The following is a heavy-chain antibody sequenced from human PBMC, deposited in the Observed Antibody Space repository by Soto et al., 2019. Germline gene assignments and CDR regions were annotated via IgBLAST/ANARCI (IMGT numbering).Heavy chain of an antibody. Sequence: EVQLLESGGGLVQPGGSLRLSCAASGFTFSSYAMSWVRQAPGKGLEWVSAISGSGGSTYYADSVKGRFTISRVNSKNTLYLQMNSLRDEDTAVYYCAKSGYSYGFYYFDYRGQGTLVTVSS. CDR1: GFTFSSYA. CDR3: AKSGYSYGFYYFDY. CDR2: ISGSGGST. J-gene: IGHJ4*02. D-gene: IGHD5-18*01. V-gene: IGHV3-23*01.